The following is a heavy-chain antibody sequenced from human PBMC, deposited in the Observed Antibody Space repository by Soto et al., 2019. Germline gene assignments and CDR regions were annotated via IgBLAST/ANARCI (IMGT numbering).Heavy chain of an antibody. CDR1: GFTFSNAW. D-gene: IGHD3-10*01. CDR2: IKSKTDGGTT. CDR3: TTGPVGSGSYIGLDGFDY. V-gene: IGHV3-15*07. Sequence: GGSLRLSCAASGFTFSNAWMNWVRQAPGKGLEWVGRIKSKTDGGTTDYAAPVKGRFTISRDDSKNTLYLQMNSLKTEDTAVYYCTTGPVGSGSYIGLDGFDYWGQGTLVTVSS. J-gene: IGHJ4*02.